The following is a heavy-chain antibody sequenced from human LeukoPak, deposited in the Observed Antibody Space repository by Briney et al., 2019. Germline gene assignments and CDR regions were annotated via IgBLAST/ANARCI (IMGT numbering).Heavy chain of an antibody. Sequence: PSQTLSLSCAISGGSVSSNSAAWNGIRQSPSRSLKWLGRTYYRSKWYYDYAVSVKSRITINPDTSKNQFSLQLNSVTPEDTAVYYCARFYYDTSGHGVFDIWGQGTMVTVSS. V-gene: IGHV6-1*01. CDR1: GGSVSSNSAA. CDR2: TYYRSKWYY. J-gene: IGHJ3*02. D-gene: IGHD3-22*01. CDR3: ARFYYDTSGHGVFDI.